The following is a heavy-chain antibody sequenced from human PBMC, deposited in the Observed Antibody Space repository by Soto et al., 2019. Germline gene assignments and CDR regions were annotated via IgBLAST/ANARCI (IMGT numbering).Heavy chain of an antibody. Sequence: QVQLQESGPGLVKPSQTLSLTCTVSGGSISSGGYYWSWIRQHPGKGLEWIGSICYSGSTDYNPSLKSRVTISVDTSKNQFSLKLSSVTAADTAVYYCARRDKGRYNWNRSREYYYYGMDVWGQGTTGTVSS. CDR1: GGSISSGGYY. V-gene: IGHV4-31*03. J-gene: IGHJ6*02. D-gene: IGHD1-20*01. CDR3: ARRDKGRYNWNRSREYYYYGMDV. CDR2: ICYSGST.